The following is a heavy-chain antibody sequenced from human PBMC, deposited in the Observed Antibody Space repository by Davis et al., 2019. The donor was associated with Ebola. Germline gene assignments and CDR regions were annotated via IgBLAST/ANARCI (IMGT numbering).Heavy chain of an antibody. V-gene: IGHV1-18*01. J-gene: IGHJ4*02. CDR3: ARGHYYYDNRGYGLDY. D-gene: IGHD3-22*01. Sequence: AASVKVSCKTSGYTFTSYGISWVRQAPGQGLEWMGWISTYNGDTNSAQKFQGRVTVTTDTSTSTAYLELSSLRSDDTAVYYCARGHYYYDNRGYGLDYWGQGTLVTVSS. CDR2: ISTYNGDT. CDR1: GYTFTSYG.